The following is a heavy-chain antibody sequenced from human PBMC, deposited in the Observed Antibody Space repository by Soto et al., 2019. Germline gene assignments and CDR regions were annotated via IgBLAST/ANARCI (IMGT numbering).Heavy chain of an antibody. CDR2: VYHSGST. Sequence: QVQLRESGPGLVHASGTLSLTCGVSGGSISTNNWWSWVRQPPGQGLEWIAEVYHSGSTNYNTSLKSRLTISIDKSKNQFSLRLTSVTAADSAVYYCARAKLCNTLSCPHSFDTWGQGTLVTVSS. CDR3: ARAKLCNTLSCPHSFDT. V-gene: IGHV4-4*02. CDR1: GGSISTNNW. D-gene: IGHD2-2*01. J-gene: IGHJ4*02.